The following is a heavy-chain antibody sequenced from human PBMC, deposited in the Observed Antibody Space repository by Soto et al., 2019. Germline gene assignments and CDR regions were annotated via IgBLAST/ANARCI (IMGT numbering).Heavy chain of an antibody. CDR3: ARRHSGGFFRFFDS. D-gene: IGHD2-15*01. Sequence: QVQLVQSGTEVKKPGSSVKGSCKASVGSLSTNPISWVRQAPGQVLEWMGGTGSGTGPGNHAQKFQGRLTVTAEKSTSTVYIELTNLSSEDTAVYYCARRHSGGFFRFFDSWGQGPRVTVSS. CDR2: TGSGTGPG. CDR1: VGSLSTNP. V-gene: IGHV1-69*06. J-gene: IGHJ4*02.